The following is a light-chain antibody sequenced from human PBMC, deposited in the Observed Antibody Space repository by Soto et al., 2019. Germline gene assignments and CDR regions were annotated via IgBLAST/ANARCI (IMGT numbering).Light chain of an antibody. V-gene: IGKV3-20*01. J-gene: IGKJ1*01. Sequence: EIVLTQSPGTLSLSPGERATLSCRASQSVSSSYLAWYQQKPGQAPRLLIYDTSNRATGIPDRFSGSGSGTDFTLTISRLEPEDFAVYYCQQYGSIPWTFGQGTKVDNK. CDR1: QSVSSSY. CDR3: QQYGSIPWT. CDR2: DTS.